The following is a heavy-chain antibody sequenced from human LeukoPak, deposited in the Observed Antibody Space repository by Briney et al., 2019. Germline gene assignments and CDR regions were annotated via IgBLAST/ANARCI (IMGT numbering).Heavy chain of an antibody. Sequence: GGSLRLSCAASGFTFSDYYMSWIRQAPGKGLEWVSYISSSSSYTNYADSVKGRFTISRENAKNSLYLQMNSLRAEDTAVYYCARMYYDSSGYHYFDYWGQGTLVTVSS. J-gene: IGHJ4*02. V-gene: IGHV3-11*03. CDR1: GFTFSDYY. CDR2: ISSSSSYT. D-gene: IGHD3-22*01. CDR3: ARMYYDSSGYHYFDY.